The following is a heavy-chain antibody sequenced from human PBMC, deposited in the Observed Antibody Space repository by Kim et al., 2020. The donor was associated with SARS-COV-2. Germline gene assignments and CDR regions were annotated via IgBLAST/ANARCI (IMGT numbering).Heavy chain of an antibody. D-gene: IGHD1-26*01. J-gene: IGHJ4*02. CDR2: IYYSGSA. CDR3: VRGVNRGGGYYFDY. V-gene: IGHV4-59*01. Sequence: SETLSLTCTVSGGSIRSYYWSWIRQPPGKGLEWIGYIYYSGSASYNPSLKSRVTISVDTSKNQFSLKLSSVTAADTAVYYCVRGVNRGGGYYFDYWGQGTLVTVSS. CDR1: GGSIRSYY.